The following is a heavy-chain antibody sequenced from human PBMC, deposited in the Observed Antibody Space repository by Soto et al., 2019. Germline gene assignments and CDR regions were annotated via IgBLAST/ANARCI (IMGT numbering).Heavy chain of an antibody. D-gene: IGHD2-15*01. Sequence: GGSLRLSCAASGFTFSSYAMHWVRQAPGKGLEWVAVISYDGSNKYYADSVKGRFTISRDNSKNTLYLQMNSLRAEDTAVYYCARAKDSYCSGGSCHSYFDLWGRGTLVTVSS. CDR2: ISYDGSNK. V-gene: IGHV3-30-3*01. CDR3: ARAKDSYCSGGSCHSYFDL. CDR1: GFTFSSYA. J-gene: IGHJ2*01.